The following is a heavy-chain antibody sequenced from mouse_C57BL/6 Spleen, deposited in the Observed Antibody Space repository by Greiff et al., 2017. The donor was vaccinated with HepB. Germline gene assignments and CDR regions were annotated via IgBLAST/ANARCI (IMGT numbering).Heavy chain of an antibody. Sequence: VQLQQPGAELVKPGASVKLSCKASGYTFTSYWMHWVKQRPGQGLEWIGMIHPNSGSTNYNEKFKSKATLTVDKSSSTAYMQLSSLTSEDSAVYYCAREGPYDGYYDAMDYWGQGTSVTVSS. D-gene: IGHD2-3*01. CDR3: AREGPYDGYYDAMDY. CDR2: IHPNSGST. J-gene: IGHJ4*01. CDR1: GYTFTSYW. V-gene: IGHV1-64*01.